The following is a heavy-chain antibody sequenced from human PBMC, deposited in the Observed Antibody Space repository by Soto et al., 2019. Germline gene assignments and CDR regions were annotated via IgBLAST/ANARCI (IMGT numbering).Heavy chain of an antibody. J-gene: IGHJ4*02. D-gene: IGHD2-8*01. CDR1: GFTFSSYA. V-gene: IGHV3-23*01. Sequence: VQLLESGGGLVQPGGSLRLTCAASGFTFSSYAMSWVRQAPGKGLEWVSAIRGSGADTYYADSVKGRFTISRDNSKNTLYLQVNSLRAEDTAVYYCAKDCSTDGVCYGFDYWGQGTLVTVSS. CDR3: AKDCSTDGVCYGFDY. CDR2: IRGSGADT.